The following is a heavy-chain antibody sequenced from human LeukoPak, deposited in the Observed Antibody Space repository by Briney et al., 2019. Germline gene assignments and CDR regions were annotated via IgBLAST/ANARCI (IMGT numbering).Heavy chain of an antibody. V-gene: IGHV3-30*02. Sequence: PGGSLRLSCAASGFTFSSYGIHWVRQAPGKGLEWVAFIWHDASNELYADSVKGRFTISRDNSKNTLYLQMNSLRAEDTAVYYCARGLYYKDRSGYPAWGQGTLVTVSS. CDR3: ARGLYYKDRSGYPA. D-gene: IGHD3-22*01. CDR2: IWHDASNE. CDR1: GFTFSSYG. J-gene: IGHJ5*02.